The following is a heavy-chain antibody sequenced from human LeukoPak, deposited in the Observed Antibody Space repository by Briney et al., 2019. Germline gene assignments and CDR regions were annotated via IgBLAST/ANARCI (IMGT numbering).Heavy chain of an antibody. CDR1: GFTFSSYA. V-gene: IGHV3-23*01. CDR2: ISGSGGST. Sequence: GGSLRLSCAASGFTFSSYAMSWVRQAPGKGLEWVSGISGSGGSTDYADSVKGRFTISRDNSKNTLYVQMSSLRAEDTAVYYCARDSWFDPWGQGTLVTVSS. J-gene: IGHJ5*02. CDR3: ARDSWFDP.